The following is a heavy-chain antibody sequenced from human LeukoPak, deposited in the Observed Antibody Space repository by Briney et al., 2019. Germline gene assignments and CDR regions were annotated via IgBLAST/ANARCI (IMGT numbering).Heavy chain of an antibody. Sequence: PGGSLRLSCAASGFTFSSYTMNWVRQPPGKGLEWVSNIGTSSTTIYYADSVKGRFTISRDNAKDPLYLQMNSLRADDTAVYYCARFAAGGSYYYYMDVWGKGTTVTVSS. CDR3: ARFAAGGSYYYYMDV. V-gene: IGHV3-48*01. CDR1: GFTFSSYT. J-gene: IGHJ6*03. D-gene: IGHD6-25*01. CDR2: IGTSSTTI.